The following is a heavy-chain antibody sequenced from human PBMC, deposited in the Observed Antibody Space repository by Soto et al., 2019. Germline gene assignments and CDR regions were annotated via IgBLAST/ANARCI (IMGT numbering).Heavy chain of an antibody. Sequence: SETLSLTCSVSGGSISSYYWSWIRQPPGKGLEWIGYIYYSGSTNYNPSLKSRVTISVDTPKNQFSLKLSSVTAADTAVYYCARVKGSSIAAKDWFDPWGQGTLVTVSS. D-gene: IGHD6-6*01. CDR3: ARVKGSSIAAKDWFDP. CDR2: IYYSGST. V-gene: IGHV4-59*01. J-gene: IGHJ5*02. CDR1: GGSISSYY.